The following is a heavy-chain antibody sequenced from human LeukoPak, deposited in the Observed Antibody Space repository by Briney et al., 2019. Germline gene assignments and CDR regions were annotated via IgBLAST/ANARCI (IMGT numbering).Heavy chain of an antibody. Sequence: GGSLRLSCAAFGFTFSSYAMSWVRQAPGKGLEWVSVISGSGGSTYYADSVKGRFTISRDNSKNTLYLQMNSLRAEDTAVYYCARDYGSGSYHRFDPWGQGTLVTVSS. CDR3: ARDYGSGSYHRFDP. CDR1: GFTFSSYA. CDR2: ISGSGGST. D-gene: IGHD3-10*01. J-gene: IGHJ5*02. V-gene: IGHV3-23*01.